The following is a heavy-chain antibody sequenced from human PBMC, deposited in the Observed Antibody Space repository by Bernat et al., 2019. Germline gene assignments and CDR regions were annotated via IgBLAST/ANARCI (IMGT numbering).Heavy chain of an antibody. V-gene: IGHV3-33*01. J-gene: IGHJ4*02. Sequence: SNKYYGDPVKGRFTISRDNSKNTVYLQMNSVRAEDTAVYYCARLGSRWSLDYWGQGPLVTVSS. CDR2: SNK. CDR3: ARLGSRWSLDY. D-gene: IGHD6-19*01.